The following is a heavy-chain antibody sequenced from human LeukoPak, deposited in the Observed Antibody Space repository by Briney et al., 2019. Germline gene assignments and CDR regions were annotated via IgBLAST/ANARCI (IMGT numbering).Heavy chain of an antibody. Sequence: SGPTLVNPTQTLTLTCTFSGFSLSTSGMRVRWIRQPPGKALEWLSPIDWDDDKFYSTSLKTRLTISKDTSKNQVVLTMTNMDPVDTATYYCARTPYCGGDCYVDYWGQGTLVTVSS. D-gene: IGHD2-21*02. CDR3: ARTPYCGGDCYVDY. CDR2: IDWDDDK. CDR1: GFSLSTSGMR. V-gene: IGHV2-70*04. J-gene: IGHJ4*02.